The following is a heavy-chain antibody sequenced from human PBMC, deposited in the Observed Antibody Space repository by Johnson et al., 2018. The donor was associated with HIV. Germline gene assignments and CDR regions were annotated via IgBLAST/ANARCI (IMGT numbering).Heavy chain of an antibody. D-gene: IGHD6-6*01. CDR2: IYSGGRS. Sequence: VQLVESGGGVVQPGRSLRLSCAASGFTFSSYAMHWVRQAPGKGLEWVSVIYSGGRSYYADSVKGRLTLSRDNSNNTLYLQMNSLRAEDTALYYCAKDISPLYSSSDAFDIWGQGTMVTVSS. CDR3: AKDISPLYSSSDAFDI. CDR1: GFTFSSYA. V-gene: IGHV3-NL1*01. J-gene: IGHJ3*02.